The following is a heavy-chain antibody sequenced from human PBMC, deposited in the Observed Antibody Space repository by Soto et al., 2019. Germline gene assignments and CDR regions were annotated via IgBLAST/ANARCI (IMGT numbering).Heavy chain of an antibody. CDR1: GFTFSLYA. Sequence: QVQLVESGGVVVQPGGSLRLSCAASGFTFSLYAMHWVRQAPGKGLEWVAVISYDGSQTYSTESVKGRFTISRDNSKSTLFLQLDSLRVEDTAVYYCASIARFLPVIQATAAPGSWDAPFDIWGPGTLVTVSS. D-gene: IGHD2-15*01. CDR3: ASIARFLPVIQATAAPGSWDAPFDI. J-gene: IGHJ3*02. V-gene: IGHV3-30*04. CDR2: ISYDGSQT.